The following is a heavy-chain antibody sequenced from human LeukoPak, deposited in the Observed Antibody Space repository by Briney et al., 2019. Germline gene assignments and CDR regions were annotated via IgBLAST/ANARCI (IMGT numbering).Heavy chain of an antibody. CDR2: ISYDGSNK. D-gene: IGHD2-15*01. J-gene: IGHJ4*02. CDR3: ARGFGGSCIDY. V-gene: IGHV3-30*03. Sequence: GGSLRLSCAASGFTFSSYGMHWVRQAPGKGLEWVAIISYDGSNKYYADSVKGRFTISRDNSKNTLYLQMNSLRAEDTAVYYCARGFGGSCIDYWGQGTLVTVSS. CDR1: GFTFSSYG.